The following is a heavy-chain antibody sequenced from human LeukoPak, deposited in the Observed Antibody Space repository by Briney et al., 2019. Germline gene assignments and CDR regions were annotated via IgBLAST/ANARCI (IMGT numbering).Heavy chain of an antibody. CDR3: AKVVHGSGWYEGYDAFDI. V-gene: IGHV3-15*01. J-gene: IGHJ3*02. CDR2: IKSKILGGTT. Sequence: PGGSLRLSCGTSGFTFSNASISWVRQAPGKGLEWVGLIKSKILGGTTHYAAPVKGRFTISRDDSKDTLYLQMNSLRAEDTAVYYCAKVVHGSGWYEGYDAFDIWGQGTMVTVSS. CDR1: GFTFSNAS. D-gene: IGHD6-19*01.